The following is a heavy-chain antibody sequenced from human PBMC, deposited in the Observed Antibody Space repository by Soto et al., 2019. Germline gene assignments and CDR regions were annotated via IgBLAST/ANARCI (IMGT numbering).Heavy chain of an antibody. CDR2: FRTGGDDGTT. V-gene: IGHV3-23*01. Sequence: GGSLRLSCAASGFTFSSYSMSWVRQAPGKGLEWVSGFRTGGDDGTTYYADSVKGRFTISRDNSKITLFLQMNSLRAEDTAIYYCAKKVNSGPGSQYFDYWGQGTLVTVSS. D-gene: IGHD3-10*01. J-gene: IGHJ4*02. CDR3: AKKVNSGPGSQYFDY. CDR1: GFTFSSYS.